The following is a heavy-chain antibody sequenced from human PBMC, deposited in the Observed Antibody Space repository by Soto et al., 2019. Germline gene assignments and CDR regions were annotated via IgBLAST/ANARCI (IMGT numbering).Heavy chain of an antibody. CDR3: ARESNTAMVTGSGGFDY. CDR1: GGSISSYY. V-gene: IGHV4-59*01. J-gene: IGHJ4*02. D-gene: IGHD5-18*01. CDR2: IYYSGST. Sequence: SETLSLTCTASGGSISSYYWSWIRQPPGKGLEWIGYIYYSGSTNYNPSLKSRVTISVDTSKNQFSLKLSSVTAADTAVYYCARESNTAMVTGSGGFDYWGQGTLVTVSS.